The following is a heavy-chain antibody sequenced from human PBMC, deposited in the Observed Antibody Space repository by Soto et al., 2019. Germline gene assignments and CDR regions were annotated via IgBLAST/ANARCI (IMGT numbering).Heavy chain of an antibody. CDR3: ARAARPGYYYYGMDV. D-gene: IGHD6-6*01. V-gene: IGHV5-51*01. Sequence: PGESLKISCQGSGYSFTIYWIGWVRQMPGKGLEWMGIIYPGDSDTRYSPSFQGQVTISADKSISTAYLQWSSLKASDTAMYYCARAARPGYYYYGMDVWGQGTTVTVYS. CDR1: GYSFTIYW. CDR2: IYPGDSDT. J-gene: IGHJ6*02.